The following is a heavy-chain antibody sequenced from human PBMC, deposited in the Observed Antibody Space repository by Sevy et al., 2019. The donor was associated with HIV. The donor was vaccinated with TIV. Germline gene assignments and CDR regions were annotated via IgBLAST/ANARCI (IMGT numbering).Heavy chain of an antibody. V-gene: IGHV7-4-1*02. CDR1: GYTFTSYG. Sequence: VSVKVSCKASGYTFTSYGMNWVRQAPGQGLEWMGWINTNTGNPTYAQGFTGRFVFSLDTSVSTAYLQISSLKAEDTAIYYCARTSRGIVVVAAAQHYYGTDVWGQGTTVTVSS. CDR3: ARTSRGIVVVAAAQHYYGTDV. CDR2: INTNTGNP. J-gene: IGHJ6*02. D-gene: IGHD2-2*01.